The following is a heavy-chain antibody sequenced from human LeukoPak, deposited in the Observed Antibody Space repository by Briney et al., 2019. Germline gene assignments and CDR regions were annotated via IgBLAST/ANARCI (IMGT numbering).Heavy chain of an antibody. J-gene: IGHJ4*02. CDR1: GFTVSSNY. CDR3: ARGFSSHRVYYYFDF. CDR2: IYSGGSI. Sequence: GGSLRLSCVVSGFTVSSNYMSWVRQAPGKGLEWVSFIYSGGSIFYAESVKGRFTFSRDNSNNTLYLKMNSLRAEDTAVYYCARGFSSHRVYYYFDFWGQGTLVTVSS. V-gene: IGHV3-66*01. D-gene: IGHD3-22*01.